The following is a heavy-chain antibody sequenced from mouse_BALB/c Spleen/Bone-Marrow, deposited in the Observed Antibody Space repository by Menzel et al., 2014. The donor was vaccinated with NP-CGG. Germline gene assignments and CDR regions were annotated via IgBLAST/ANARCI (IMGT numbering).Heavy chain of an antibody. CDR1: GFDFXRYW. D-gene: IGHD1-1*01. V-gene: IGHV4-1*02. Sequence: EVKLVESGGGLVQPGGSLKLSCAASGFDFXRYWMSWVRQAPGKGLEWIGEINPGSSTINYTPSLKDKFIISRDNAKNTLYLQMSKVRSEDTALYYCARLNYYGSLFVWGAGTMVTVSS. CDR2: INPGSSTI. CDR3: ARLNYYGSLFV. J-gene: IGHJ1*01.